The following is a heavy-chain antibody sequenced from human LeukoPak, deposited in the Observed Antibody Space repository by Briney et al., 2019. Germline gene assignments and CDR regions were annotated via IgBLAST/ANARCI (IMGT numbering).Heavy chain of an antibody. CDR3: AREPIQLWLRGAFDI. V-gene: IGHV3-11*05. D-gene: IGHD5-18*01. CDR2: IRSSSSYT. Sequence: GGSLRLSCAASGFTFSDYYMSWIRQAPGKGLEWVSYIRSSSSYTNYADSVKGRFTISRDNAKNSLYLQMNSLRAEDTAVYYCAREPIQLWLRGAFDIWGQGTMVTVSS. CDR1: GFTFSDYY. J-gene: IGHJ3*02.